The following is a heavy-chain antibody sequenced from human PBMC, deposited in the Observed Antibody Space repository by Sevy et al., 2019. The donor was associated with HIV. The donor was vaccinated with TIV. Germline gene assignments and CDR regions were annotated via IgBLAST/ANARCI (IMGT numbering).Heavy chain of an antibody. Sequence: GGSLRLSCAASEITLSTAIIHWVRQAPGKGLEWVAAISYDESKYYADAVKGRLTISRDSSKNTVYLEMSSLRTEDTAVYYCAKEVSTSGRCGYFNYWGQGTLVTVSS. J-gene: IGHJ4*02. CDR1: EITLSTAI. V-gene: IGHV3-30*04. D-gene: IGHD6-19*01. CDR3: AKEVSTSGRCGYFNY. CDR2: ISYDESK.